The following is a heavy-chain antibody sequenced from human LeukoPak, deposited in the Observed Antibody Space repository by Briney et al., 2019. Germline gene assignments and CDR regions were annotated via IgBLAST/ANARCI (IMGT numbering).Heavy chain of an antibody. V-gene: IGHV4-4*07. J-gene: IGHJ5*02. Sequence: SETLSLTCTASGGSISSYYWSWIRQPAGKGLEWIGRIYTSGSTNYNPSLKSRVTMSVDTSKNQFSLKLSSVTAADTAVYYCARVSTTIFGVVPWFDPWGQGTLVTVSS. D-gene: IGHD3-3*01. CDR1: GGSISSYY. CDR2: IYTSGST. CDR3: ARVSTTIFGVVPWFDP.